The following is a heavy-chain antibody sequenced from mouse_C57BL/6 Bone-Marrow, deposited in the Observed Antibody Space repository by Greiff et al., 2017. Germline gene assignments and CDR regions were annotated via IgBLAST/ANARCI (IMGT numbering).Heavy chain of an antibody. V-gene: IGHV1-85*01. CDR2: IYPRDGST. CDR1: GYTFTSYD. J-gene: IGHJ1*03. Sequence: VQLQQSGAELVKPGASVKLSCKASGYTFTSYDINWVKQRPGQGLEWIGWIYPRDGSTKYNEKFKGKATLTVDTSSSTAYMELHSLTSEDSAVYFCARDYGSSYWCFDFWGKGTTVTVSS. CDR3: ARDYGSSYWCFDF. D-gene: IGHD1-1*01.